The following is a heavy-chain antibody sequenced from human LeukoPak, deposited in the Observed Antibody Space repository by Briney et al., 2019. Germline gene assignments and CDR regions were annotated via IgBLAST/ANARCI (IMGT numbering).Heavy chain of an antibody. CDR1: GFSFSNYV. D-gene: IGHD3-22*01. CDR3: ARVSRHGSRYFYDDY. V-gene: IGHV3-13*04. Sequence: GGSLRLSCAASGFSFSNYVMHWVRQTTGKGLEWVSSIGISGGTDYSDSVKGRFIMSRDNAKNPLYLQMNSLSAEDTAVYYCARVSRHGSRYFYDDYWGQGTLVAVSS. CDR2: IGISGGT. J-gene: IGHJ4*02.